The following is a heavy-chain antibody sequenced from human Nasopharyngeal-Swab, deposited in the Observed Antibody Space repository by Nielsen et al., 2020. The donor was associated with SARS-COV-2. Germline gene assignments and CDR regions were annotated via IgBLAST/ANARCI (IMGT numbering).Heavy chain of an antibody. V-gene: IGHV2-70*11. J-gene: IGHJ5*02. D-gene: IGHD6-13*01. Sequence: WIRQPPGKALEWLARIDWDEDKNYSTSLKTRLTISKDTSKNQVFLTMTNMDPVDTATYYCARAGAGTGLGDNWFDPWGQGTLVTVSS. CDR2: IDWDEDK. CDR3: ARAGAGTGLGDNWFDP.